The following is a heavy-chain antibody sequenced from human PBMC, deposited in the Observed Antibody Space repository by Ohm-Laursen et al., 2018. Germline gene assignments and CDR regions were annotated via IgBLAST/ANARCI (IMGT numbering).Heavy chain of an antibody. CDR1: GGSFSGYY. Sequence: GTLSLTWAVYGGSFSGYYWSWIRQTPGKGLEWIGEVNHSGSTNYNPSLKSRVTISVDTSKNQFSLKLTSVTAADTAVYYCAGTDIAAAGLDSWGQGTLVTVSS. CDR2: VNHSGST. D-gene: IGHD6-13*01. V-gene: IGHV4-34*01. CDR3: AGTDIAAAGLDS. J-gene: IGHJ4*02.